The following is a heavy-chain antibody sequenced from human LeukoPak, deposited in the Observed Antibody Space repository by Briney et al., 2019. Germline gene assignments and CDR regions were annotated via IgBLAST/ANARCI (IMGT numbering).Heavy chain of an antibody. Sequence: GGSLRLSCTASGFTLRNYWMTWVRQAPGKGLEWVANIEQDGREEFYVDSVKGRFTISRDKAKSSPYLQMDSLRDEDTDVYYCARHYYGSGRGKAPEFWGQGAPVTVSS. CDR2: IEQDGREE. CDR3: ARHYYGSGRGKAPEF. D-gene: IGHD3-10*01. CDR1: GFTLRNYW. J-gene: IGHJ4*02. V-gene: IGHV3-7*01.